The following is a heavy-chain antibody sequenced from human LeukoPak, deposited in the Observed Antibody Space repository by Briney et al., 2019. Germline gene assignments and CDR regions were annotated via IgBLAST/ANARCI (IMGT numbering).Heavy chain of an antibody. CDR1: GFTFSSYG. CDR3: ARGSQSHCLDGACSSASDP. CDR2: IWYDGSNK. J-gene: IGHJ5*02. V-gene: IGHV3-33*01. Sequence: PGGSLRLSCAASGFTFSSYGMHWVRQAPGKGLEWVAVIWYDGSNKYYADSVKGRFTISRDNSKNTLYLQMNSLRAEDTAVYYCARGSQSHCLDGACSSASDPWGTGTLVVVSS. D-gene: IGHD5/OR15-5a*01.